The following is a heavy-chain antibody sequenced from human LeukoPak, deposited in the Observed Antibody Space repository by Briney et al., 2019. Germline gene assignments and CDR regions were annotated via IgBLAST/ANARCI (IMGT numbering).Heavy chain of an antibody. CDR3: ARSPYYYDSNFDY. J-gene: IGHJ4*02. D-gene: IGHD3-22*01. CDR2: ISYDVSNK. CDR1: GFTFSSYA. Sequence: PGGSLRLSCAASGFTFSSYAIHWVRQAPGKGLEWVAVISYDVSNKYYADSVKGRFTISRDNSKNTLYLQMNSLRAEDTAVYYCARSPYYYDSNFDYWGQGTLVTVSS. V-gene: IGHV3-30-3*01.